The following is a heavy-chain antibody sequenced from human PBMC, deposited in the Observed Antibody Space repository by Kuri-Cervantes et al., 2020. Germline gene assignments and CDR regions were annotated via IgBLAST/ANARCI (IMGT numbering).Heavy chain of an antibody. J-gene: IGHJ6*03. Sequence: SVKVSCKASGGTFSSYAITWVRQAPGQGLEWMGGLIPIFGTTKYAQKFQGRVTITTDESTSTAYMELSSLRSEDTAVYYCARGRVTPIRGSNCYYYMDGWGKGTTVTVSS. D-gene: IGHD3-16*01. V-gene: IGHV1-69*05. CDR2: LIPIFGTT. CDR3: ARGRVTPIRGSNCYYYMDG. CDR1: GGTFSSYA.